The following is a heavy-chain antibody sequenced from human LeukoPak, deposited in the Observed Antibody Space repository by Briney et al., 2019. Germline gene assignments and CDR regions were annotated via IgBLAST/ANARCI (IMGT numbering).Heavy chain of an antibody. V-gene: IGHV4-39*01. CDR3: ARRSYYDSSGYYYY. Sequence: SETLPLTCTVSGGSISSNNYYWGWIRQPPGKGPEWIGTIYYSGSTYYNPSLKSRVTISVDTSRNQFSLKLSSVTAADTAVYYCARRSYYDSSGYYYYWGQGTLVTVSS. D-gene: IGHD3-22*01. J-gene: IGHJ4*02. CDR2: IYYSGST. CDR1: GGSISSNNYY.